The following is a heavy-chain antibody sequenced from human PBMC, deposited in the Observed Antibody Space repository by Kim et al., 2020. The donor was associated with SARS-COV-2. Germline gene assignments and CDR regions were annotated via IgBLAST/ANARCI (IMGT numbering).Heavy chain of an antibody. CDR3: ARDYGTYYDFWGAYSSV. CDR2: INPHTGGT. D-gene: IGHD3-3*01. Sequence: ASVKVSCKASGYTFSDHYIQWVRQAPGQGLEWMGRINPHTGGTDYAQKFQGRVTMSRDTAITAVYMELSSLRSDDTAVFFCARDYGTYYDFWGAYSSVWDTGTTVTVSS. J-gene: IGHJ6*04. CDR1: GYTFSDHY. V-gene: IGHV1-2*06.